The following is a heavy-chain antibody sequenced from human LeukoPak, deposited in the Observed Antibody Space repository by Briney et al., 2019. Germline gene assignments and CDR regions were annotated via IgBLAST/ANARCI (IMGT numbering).Heavy chain of an antibody. CDR1: GYSFTSYW. J-gene: IGHJ3*02. Sequence: GASLKISCKGSGYSFTSYWIGWVRQMPGKGLEWMGIIYPGDSDTRYSPSFQGQVTISADKSISTAYLQWSSLKASDTAMYYCASTPDYDFWSGPVAFDIWGQGTMVTVSS. CDR3: ASTPDYDFWSGPVAFDI. V-gene: IGHV5-51*01. CDR2: IYPGDSDT. D-gene: IGHD3-3*01.